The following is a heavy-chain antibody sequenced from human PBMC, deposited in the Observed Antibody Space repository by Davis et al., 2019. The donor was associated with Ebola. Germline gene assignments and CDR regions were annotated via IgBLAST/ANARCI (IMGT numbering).Heavy chain of an antibody. CDR3: AKDTNADSTGGDY. J-gene: IGHJ4*02. Sequence: GESLKISCAASGFTFSSYGMSWVRQAPGKGLEWVSAISGTRGSTHYADSVKGRFTISRDNSKNTVYLQMNSLRAEDTAVYYCAKDTNADSTGGDYWGQGTLVTVSS. CDR2: ISGTRGST. V-gene: IGHV3-23*01. D-gene: IGHD4-17*01. CDR1: GFTFSSYG.